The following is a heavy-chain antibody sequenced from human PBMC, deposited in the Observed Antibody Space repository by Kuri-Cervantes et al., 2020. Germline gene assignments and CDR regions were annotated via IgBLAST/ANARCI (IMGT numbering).Heavy chain of an antibody. CDR3: ARDHYSNYVWGMNWFDP. CDR2: IYTSGST. D-gene: IGHD4-11*01. J-gene: IGHJ5*02. V-gene: IGHV4-61*02. CDR1: DGSISSGSYY. Sequence: LRLSYTVSDGSISSGSYYRSWIRQPAGKGLEWIGRIYTSGSTNYNPSLKSRVTISVDTSKNQFSLKLSSVTAADTAVYYCARDHYSNYVWGMNWFDPWGQGTLVTVSS.